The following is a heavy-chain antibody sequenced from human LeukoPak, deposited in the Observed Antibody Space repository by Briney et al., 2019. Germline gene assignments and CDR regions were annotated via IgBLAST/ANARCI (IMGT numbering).Heavy chain of an antibody. D-gene: IGHD3-3*01. V-gene: IGHV4-38-2*02. Sequence: SETLSLTCTVSGYSISSGYYLGWIRQPPGKGLEWIGEINHSGNTNYNPSLKSRVTISVDTSKNQFSLKLSSVTAADTAVYYCARGLHYDFWSGYWRGGFDYWGQGTLVTVSS. CDR3: ARGLHYDFWSGYWRGGFDY. CDR1: GYSISSGYY. CDR2: INHSGNT. J-gene: IGHJ4*02.